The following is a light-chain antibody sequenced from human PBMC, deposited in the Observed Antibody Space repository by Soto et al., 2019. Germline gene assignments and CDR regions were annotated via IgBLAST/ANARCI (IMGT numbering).Light chain of an antibody. Sequence: DIQMTQSPSSLSASVGDSVTITCRASQGINKFLAWFQQKPGTAPKSLISTASRLQSGVPSRFSGSASGTHFTLTINNLQPEDFATYYCQQYESFPLTFGGETRVEIK. CDR2: TAS. V-gene: IGKV1-16*01. J-gene: IGKJ4*01. CDR3: QQYESFPLT. CDR1: QGINKF.